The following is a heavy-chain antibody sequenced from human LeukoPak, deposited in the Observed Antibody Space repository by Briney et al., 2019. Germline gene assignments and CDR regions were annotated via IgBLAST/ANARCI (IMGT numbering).Heavy chain of an antibody. D-gene: IGHD4-11*01. CDR1: GYSFTSYW. CDR3: ARRLPYHGLDY. V-gene: IGHV5-51*01. CDR2: IYPGDSDT. Sequence: AESLKISCKGSGYSFTSYWIGWVRQMPGKGLEWMGIIYPGDSDTRYSPSFQGQVTISADKTISTAYLQWSSLKASDTAMYYCARRLPYHGLDYWGQGTLVTVSS. J-gene: IGHJ4*02.